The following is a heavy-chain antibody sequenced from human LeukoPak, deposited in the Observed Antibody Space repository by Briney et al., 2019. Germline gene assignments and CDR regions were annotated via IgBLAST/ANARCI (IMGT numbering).Heavy chain of an antibody. CDR3: ATDTVVAGAIDY. J-gene: IGHJ4*02. V-gene: IGHV3-23*01. D-gene: IGHD6-19*01. Sequence: GGSLRLSCAASGFTFSSYAMSWVRQAPGKGLEWVSAISGSGGSTYYADSVKGRFTISRDNSKNTLYLQMNSLRAEDTAVYYCATDTVVAGAIDYWSQGTLVTVSS. CDR1: GFTFSSYA. CDR2: ISGSGGST.